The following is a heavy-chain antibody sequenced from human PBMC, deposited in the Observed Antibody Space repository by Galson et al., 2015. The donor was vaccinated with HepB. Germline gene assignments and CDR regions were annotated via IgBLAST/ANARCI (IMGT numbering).Heavy chain of an antibody. V-gene: IGHV1-18*01. D-gene: IGHD4-17*01. J-gene: IGHJ4*02. Sequence: SVKVSCKASGYTFTSYGISWVRQAPGQGLEWMGWISGYNGNKNYAQKLQGRVTMTTDTSTSTAYMELRSLRSDDTAVYYCARVDYGDYPFDYWGQGTPVTVSS. CDR3: ARVDYGDYPFDY. CDR2: ISGYNGNK. CDR1: GYTFTSYG.